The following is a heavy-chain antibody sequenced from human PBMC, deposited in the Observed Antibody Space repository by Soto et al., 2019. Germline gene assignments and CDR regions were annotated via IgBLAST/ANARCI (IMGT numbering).Heavy chain of an antibody. CDR2: INHSRST. Sequence: QVQLQQWGAGLLKPSETLSLTCAVYGGSFSGYYWSRIRQPPGQGLEWIGEINHSRSTNYNPSLESRVTISVDTSKNQFSLKLGSVPAAVTAVYYCARGGIAAAGTCLRGFPHWGQGTLVTVSS. CDR1: GGSFSGYY. V-gene: IGHV4-34*01. CDR3: ARGGIAAAGTCLRGFPH. D-gene: IGHD6-13*01. J-gene: IGHJ1*01.